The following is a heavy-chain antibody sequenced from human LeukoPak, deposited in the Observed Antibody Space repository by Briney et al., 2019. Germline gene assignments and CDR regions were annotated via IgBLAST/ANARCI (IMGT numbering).Heavy chain of an antibody. J-gene: IGHJ6*02. V-gene: IGHV3-64D*09. CDR2: ISSNGGST. CDR3: VKSPFSSYGMDV. CDR1: GFTFSTYA. Sequence: PGGSLRLSCSASGFTFSTYAMHWVRQAPGKGLEYVSAISSNGGSTYYADSVKGRLTISRDNSKNTLYLQMGSLRAEDTAVYYCVKSPFSSYGMDVWGQGTTVTVSS.